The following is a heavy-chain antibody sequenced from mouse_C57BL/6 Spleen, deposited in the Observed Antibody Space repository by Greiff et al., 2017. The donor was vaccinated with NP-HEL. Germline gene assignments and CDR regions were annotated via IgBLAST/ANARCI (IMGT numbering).Heavy chain of an antibody. V-gene: IGHV1-82*01. D-gene: IGHD3-2*02. Sequence: VQLQQSGPELVKPGASVKISCKASGYAFSSSWMNWVKQRPGKGLEWIGRIHRGDGDTNYTGRFKGQATLTADKSTSTAYLQLSSLTSEDSAVYFCGRVGSLDYFDYWGQGTTLTVS. CDR1: GYAFSSSW. CDR3: GRVGSLDYFDY. CDR2: IHRGDGDT. J-gene: IGHJ2*01.